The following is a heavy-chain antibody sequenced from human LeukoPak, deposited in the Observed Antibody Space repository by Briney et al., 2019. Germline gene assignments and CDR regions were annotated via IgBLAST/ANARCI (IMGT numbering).Heavy chain of an antibody. CDR3: AKHIVVVPAALEYYFDY. D-gene: IGHD2-2*01. V-gene: IGHV3-53*01. CDR2: IYSGGTT. Sequence: GGSLRPSCAASGFTVSSNYMRWVRQAPGKGLEWVSVIYSGGTTYYADSVKGRFTISRDNSKNTLYLQMNSLRAEDTAVYYCAKHIVVVPAALEYYFDYWGQGTLVTVSS. J-gene: IGHJ4*02. CDR1: GFTVSSNY.